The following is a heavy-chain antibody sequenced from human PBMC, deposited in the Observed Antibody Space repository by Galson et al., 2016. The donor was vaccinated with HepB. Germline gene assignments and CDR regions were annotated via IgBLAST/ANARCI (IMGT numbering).Heavy chain of an antibody. CDR1: GGSFIGHY. J-gene: IGHJ6*04. CDR2: IYYSGTT. V-gene: IGHV4-34*01. Sequence: ETLSLTCAVSGGSFIGHYWSWVRQPPGKGLEWIGSIYYSGTTYYNPSLKSRVTISVDTSKNQFSLKLSSVTAADTAVYYCARAYSSGWTGNYYGMDVWGKGTTVTVSS. CDR3: ARAYSSGWTGNYYGMDV. D-gene: IGHD6-19*01.